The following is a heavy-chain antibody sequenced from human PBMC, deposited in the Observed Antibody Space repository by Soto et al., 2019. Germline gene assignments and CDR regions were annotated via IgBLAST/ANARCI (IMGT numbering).Heavy chain of an antibody. D-gene: IGHD3-22*01. CDR1: GGSISSGDYY. CDR2: IYYSGST. Sequence: PSETLSLTCTVSGGSISSGDYYWSWIRQPPGKGLEWIGYIYYSGSTYYNPSLKSRVTISVDTSKNQFSLKLSSVTAADTAVYYCARVSYYDSSGYYYFQHWGQGTLVTVYS. V-gene: IGHV4-30-4*01. CDR3: ARVSYYDSSGYYYFQH. J-gene: IGHJ1*01.